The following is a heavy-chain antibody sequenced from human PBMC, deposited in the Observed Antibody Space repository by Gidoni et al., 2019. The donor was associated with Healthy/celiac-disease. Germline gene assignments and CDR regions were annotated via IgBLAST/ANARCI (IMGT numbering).Heavy chain of an antibody. D-gene: IGHD4-17*01. V-gene: IGHV4-4*02. CDR1: GGSISSSNW. CDR3: ARGGTDYGDYGDY. Sequence: VKLQESGPGLVKPSGTLSRTCAVCGGSISSSNWWSWVRQPPGKGLEWIGEIYHSGITNYNPSLKSRVTISVDKSKNQFSLKLSSVPAADTAVYYCARGGTDYGDYGDYWGQGTLVTVSS. J-gene: IGHJ4*02. CDR2: IYHSGIT.